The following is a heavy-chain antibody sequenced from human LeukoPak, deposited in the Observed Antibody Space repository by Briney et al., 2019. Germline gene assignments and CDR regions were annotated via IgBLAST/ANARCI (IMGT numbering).Heavy chain of an antibody. V-gene: IGHV1-2*02. J-gene: IGHJ6*02. D-gene: IGHD3-3*01. CDR3: ARGPITIFAIYGMDV. Sequence: GASVKVSCKASGYTFTGYYMHWVRQAPGQGLEWMGWINPNSGGTNYAQKFQGRVTMTRDTSISTAYMELSSLRSEDTAVYYCARGPITIFAIYGMDVWGQGTTVTVSS. CDR1: GYTFTGYY. CDR2: INPNSGGT.